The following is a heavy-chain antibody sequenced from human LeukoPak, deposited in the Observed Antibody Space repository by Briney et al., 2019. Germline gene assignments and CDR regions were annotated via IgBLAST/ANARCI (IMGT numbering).Heavy chain of an antibody. CDR3: ARFSGYYYYYMDV. Sequence: ETSETLSLTCAVSGYSISSGYYWGWIRQPPGKGLEWIGSIYHSGTIYSNPSLKSRVTISVDTSKNQFSLKLSSVTAADTAVYYCARFSGYYYYYMDVWGKGTTVTVSS. D-gene: IGHD3-22*01. V-gene: IGHV4-38-2*01. CDR2: IYHSGTI. J-gene: IGHJ6*03. CDR1: GYSISSGYY.